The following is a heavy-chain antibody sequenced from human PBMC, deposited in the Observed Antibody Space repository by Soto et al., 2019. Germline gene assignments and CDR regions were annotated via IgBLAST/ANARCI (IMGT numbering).Heavy chain of an antibody. CDR1: GFTFSSYE. Sequence: GGSLRLSCAASGFTFSSYEMNWVRQAPGKGLEWVSSISSSASTIYYADSVKGRFTISRDNAKNSLYLQMNSLRAEDTAVYYCARSWGVYCSSTSCYSPWFDPWGQGTLVTVSS. CDR3: ARSWGVYCSSTSCYSPWFDP. V-gene: IGHV3-48*03. CDR2: ISSSASTI. J-gene: IGHJ5*02. D-gene: IGHD2-2*02.